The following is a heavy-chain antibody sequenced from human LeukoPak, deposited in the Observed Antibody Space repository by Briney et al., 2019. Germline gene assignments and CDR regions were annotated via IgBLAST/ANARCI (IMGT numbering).Heavy chain of an antibody. J-gene: IGHJ6*04. Sequence: PGGSLRLSCAASGFTLCAYYVSWIRAAPGKGLEWGSYISSSSSYTNYADSVKGRFTISRDNAKNSLYLQMNSLRAEDTAVYYCARETVHYGMDVWGKGTTVTVSS. CDR1: GFTLCAYY. D-gene: IGHD2-21*02. V-gene: IGHV3-11*06. CDR2: ISSSSSYT. CDR3: ARETVHYGMDV.